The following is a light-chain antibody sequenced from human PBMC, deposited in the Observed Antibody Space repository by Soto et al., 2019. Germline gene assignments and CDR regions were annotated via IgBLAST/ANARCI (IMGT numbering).Light chain of an antibody. V-gene: IGLV2-8*01. Sequence: QSALTQPPSASGSPGHSVTLSCTGTSSDVGGYNYVSWYQQHPGKAPKLIISEVNKRPSGVPDRFSGSKSGNTASLTVSGLQAEDEADYYCSSFTSSNTFVFGTGTKVTVL. CDR1: SSDVGGYNY. CDR3: SSFTSSNTFV. CDR2: EVN. J-gene: IGLJ1*01.